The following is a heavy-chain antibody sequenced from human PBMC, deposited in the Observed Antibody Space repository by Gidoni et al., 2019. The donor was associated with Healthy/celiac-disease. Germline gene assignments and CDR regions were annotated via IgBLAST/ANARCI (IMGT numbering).Heavy chain of an antibody. D-gene: IGHD1-7*01. V-gene: IGHV3-23*01. CDR3: ANCRGEDEVELIDY. J-gene: IGHJ4*02. CDR2: ISGSGGST. Sequence: EVQLLESGGGLVQPGGSLRLSCAASGFTFSSYAMSWVRQAPGKGLEWVSAISGSGGSTYYADSVKGRFTISRDNSKNTLYLQMNSLRAEDTAVYYCANCRGEDEVELIDYWGQGTLVTVSS. CDR1: GFTFSSYA.